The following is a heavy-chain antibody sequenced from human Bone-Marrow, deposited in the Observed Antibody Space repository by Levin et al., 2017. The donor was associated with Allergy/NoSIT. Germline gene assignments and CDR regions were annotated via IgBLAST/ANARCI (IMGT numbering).Heavy chain of an antibody. V-gene: IGHV4-59*11. J-gene: IGHJ6*02. Sequence: PSETLSLTCTVSGGSIRSHYWSWIRQTPGRGLEWIGHMYYIGSTNYNPSLKSRVTISVDTSKNEFSLKLTSVTAADTAVYYCARVLGHYGDYDGMDVWGLGTTVTVSS. CDR3: ARVLGHYGDYDGMDV. CDR1: GGSIRSHY. CDR2: MYYIGST. D-gene: IGHD4-17*01.